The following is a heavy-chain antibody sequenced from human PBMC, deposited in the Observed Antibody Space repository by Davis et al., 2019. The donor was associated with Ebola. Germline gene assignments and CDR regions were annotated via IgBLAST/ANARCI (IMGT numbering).Heavy chain of an antibody. D-gene: IGHD3-3*01. J-gene: IGHJ6*02. Sequence: SVPVSRQASVYTFTGSYTYPLRHVPGQGLEGMGWNNPNNGDTKLAQSFQGRVTMTRDTSIGTDYMELSRLRSDDTAVFLCARASPPEYIVWSGNPNSRYFPRDVWGQGTTVTVSS. V-gene: IGHV1-2*02. CDR2: NNPNNGDT. CDR1: VYTFTGSY. CDR3: ARASPPEYIVWSGNPNSRYFPRDV.